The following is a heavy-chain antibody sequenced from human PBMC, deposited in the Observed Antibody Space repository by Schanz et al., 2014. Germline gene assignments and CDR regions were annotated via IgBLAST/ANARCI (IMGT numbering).Heavy chain of an antibody. D-gene: IGHD2-2*01. CDR1: RYTFNTYG. CDR2: ISAYTNNT. V-gene: IGHV1-18*01. CDR3: ARDRRRYCSTASCLHDNWFDP. J-gene: IGHJ5*02. Sequence: GPEVKEPGASVKVSCEASRYTFNTYGLNWVRQAPGQGLEWMGWISAYTNNTNYAQKLQGRVTLTTDTSTSTSYMELTSLRSDDTAVYYCARDRRRYCSTASCLHDNWFDPWGQGTLVIVSS.